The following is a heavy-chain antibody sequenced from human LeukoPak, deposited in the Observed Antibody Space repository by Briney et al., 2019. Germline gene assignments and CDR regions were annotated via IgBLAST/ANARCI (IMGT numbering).Heavy chain of an antibody. Sequence: GGSLRLSCAASGFTFSSYSMNWVRQAPGKGLEWVSSISSSSSHIYYADSVKGRFTISRDNAKNSLYLQMNSLRAEDTAVYYCAGGGGDFDYWGQGTLVTVSS. D-gene: IGHD3-10*01. V-gene: IGHV3-21*01. CDR1: GFTFSSYS. J-gene: IGHJ4*02. CDR2: ISSSSSHI. CDR3: AGGGGDFDY.